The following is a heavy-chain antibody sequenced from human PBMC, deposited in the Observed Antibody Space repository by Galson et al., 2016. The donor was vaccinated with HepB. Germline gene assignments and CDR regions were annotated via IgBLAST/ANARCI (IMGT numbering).Heavy chain of an antibody. CDR3: TTEGFFYDTIGYLAFDY. Sequence: SLRLSCAGSGFTFSYAWMSWVRQAPGKGLEWVGRIKNIAEGGTIDYAAPVEGRFTISRDDGKNAVYLQMKSLRTDDTGVYYCTTEGFFYDTIGYLAFDYWGQGALVTVSS. D-gene: IGHD3-22*01. CDR1: GFTFSYAW. CDR2: IKNIAEGGTI. J-gene: IGHJ4*02. V-gene: IGHV3-15*01.